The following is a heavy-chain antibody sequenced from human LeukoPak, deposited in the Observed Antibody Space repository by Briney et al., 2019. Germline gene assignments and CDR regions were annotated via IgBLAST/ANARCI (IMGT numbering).Heavy chain of an antibody. Sequence: SETLSLTCAVYGGSFSGYYWSWIRQPPGKGLEWIGEINHSGSTNYNPSLKSRVTISVDKSKNQFSLKLSSVTAEDTAVYYCARDRSYYDSSGYIYYFDYWGQGTLVTVSS. CDR3: ARDRSYYDSSGYIYYFDY. CDR1: GGSFSGYY. V-gene: IGHV4-34*01. CDR2: INHSGST. D-gene: IGHD3-22*01. J-gene: IGHJ4*02.